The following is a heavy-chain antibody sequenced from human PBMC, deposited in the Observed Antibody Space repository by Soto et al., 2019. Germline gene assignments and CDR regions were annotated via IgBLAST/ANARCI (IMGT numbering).Heavy chain of an antibody. CDR2: INPNGGST. V-gene: IGHV1-46*01. Sequence: GASVKVSCKASGYTFSDYYVHWVRQAPGQGLEWMGLINPNGGSTTYAQKFQGRVTMTRDTSTTTVYMELSSLRSEDTAVYYCLRGEYRSGWYWVYWGQGTLFTVSS. D-gene: IGHD6-19*01. CDR1: GYTFSDYY. CDR3: LRGEYRSGWYWVY. J-gene: IGHJ4*02.